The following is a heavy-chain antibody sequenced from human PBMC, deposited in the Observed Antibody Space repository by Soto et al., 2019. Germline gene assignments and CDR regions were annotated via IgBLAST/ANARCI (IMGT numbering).Heavy chain of an antibody. V-gene: IGHV4-39*01. Sequence: QLQLQESGPGLVKPSETLSLTCTVSGGSISSSSYYWAWVRQPPGKGLEWIGSIYYSGTTYYNPSLKSRAPLSDDTTNNQFSLKLSSVTAADTAVFYCARLLRCKTTSCYFDYWGQGTLVTVSS. CDR1: GGSISSSSYY. CDR2: IYYSGTT. CDR3: ARLLRCKTTSCYFDY. J-gene: IGHJ4*02. D-gene: IGHD2-2*01.